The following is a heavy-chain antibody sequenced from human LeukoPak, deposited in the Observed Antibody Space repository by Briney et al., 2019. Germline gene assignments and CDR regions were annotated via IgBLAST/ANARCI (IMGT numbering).Heavy chain of an antibody. D-gene: IGHD6-13*01. J-gene: IGHJ4*02. CDR1: GYTFTSYY. CDR2: INPSGGST. CDR3: ARLGAAAVDY. Sequence: ASVKVSCKASGYTFTSYYMHWVRQAPGQGLEWMGIINPSGGSTSYAQKFQGRVTMTRDRSTSTVYMELSSLRFEDTAVYYCARLGAAAVDYWGQGTLVTVAS. V-gene: IGHV1-46*01.